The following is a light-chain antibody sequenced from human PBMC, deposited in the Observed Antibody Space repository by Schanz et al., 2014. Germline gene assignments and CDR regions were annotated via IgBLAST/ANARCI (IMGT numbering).Light chain of an antibody. V-gene: IGLV2-11*01. J-gene: IGLJ2*01. Sequence: QSALTQPRSVSGSPGQSVTISCTGTSSDVGSYDYVSWYQQHPGTVPKPMIYNVNIRPSGVPDRFSGSKSGNTASLTISGLQAEDEADYYCCSYAGSNNWRVFGGGTKLTVL. CDR1: SSDVGSYDY. CDR2: NVN. CDR3: CSYAGSNNWRV.